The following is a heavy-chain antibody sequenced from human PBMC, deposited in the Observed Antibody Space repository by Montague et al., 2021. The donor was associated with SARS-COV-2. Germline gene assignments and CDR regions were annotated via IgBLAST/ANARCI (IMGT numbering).Heavy chain of an antibody. CDR1: GFTFSSFA. CDR3: ATRAQSRVWYERHGPFDY. V-gene: IGHV3-48*03. D-gene: IGHD6-13*01. Sequence: FLSLSCSASGFTFSSFAMIWVRQAPGKGLEWLSYISRSGSPDYADSVKGRFTVSRDNAKNSLYLQMDSLRDEDTAVYYCATRAQSRVWYERHGPFDYWGQGTLVTVSS. J-gene: IGHJ4*02. CDR2: ISRSGSP.